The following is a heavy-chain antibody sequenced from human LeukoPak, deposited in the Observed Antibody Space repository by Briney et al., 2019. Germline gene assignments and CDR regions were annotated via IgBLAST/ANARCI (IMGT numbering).Heavy chain of an antibody. Sequence: PGGSLRLSCAASGFTFSSYGMSWVRQAPGKGLEWVSAISGSGGSTYYADSVKGRLTISRDNSKNTLYLQMNSLRAEDTAVYYCARVLSGRGSLYDYYYYMDVWGKGTTVTVSS. CDR2: ISGSGGST. V-gene: IGHV3-23*01. CDR1: GFTFSSYG. J-gene: IGHJ6*03. D-gene: IGHD3-10*01. CDR3: ARVLSGRGSLYDYYYYMDV.